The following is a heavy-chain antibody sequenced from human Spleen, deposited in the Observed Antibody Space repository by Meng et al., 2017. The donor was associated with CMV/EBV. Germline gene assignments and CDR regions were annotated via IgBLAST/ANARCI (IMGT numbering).Heavy chain of an antibody. CDR2: IYAGGGT. CDR1: GGSFSGYY. D-gene: IGHD3-16*01. Sequence: ETLSLTCAVYGGSFSGYYWSWVRQAPGKGLEWVSVIYAGGGTYYADSVKGRFTVSRDDSKNAVYLQVSSLRAEDTAVYYCARGDSSSSAPLDSWGQGTLVTVSS. J-gene: IGHJ4*02. V-gene: IGHV3-53*01. CDR3: ARGDSSSSAPLDS.